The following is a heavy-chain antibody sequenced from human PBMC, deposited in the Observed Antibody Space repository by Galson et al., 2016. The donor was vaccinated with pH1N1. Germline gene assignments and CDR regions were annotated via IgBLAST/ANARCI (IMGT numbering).Heavy chain of an antibody. V-gene: IGHV4-34*01. CDR2: TNHGGTS. Sequence: ETLSLTCAVNGGPFSAFFWTWIRQPPGKGLEWIGETNHGGTSNYNPSLKSRVTISVDMSKNQFSLKLRSVTAADTAVYYCARVDFGGKLGDWGQGTQVTVSS. CDR1: GGPFSAFF. D-gene: IGHD3-10*01. J-gene: IGHJ4*02. CDR3: ARVDFGGKLGD.